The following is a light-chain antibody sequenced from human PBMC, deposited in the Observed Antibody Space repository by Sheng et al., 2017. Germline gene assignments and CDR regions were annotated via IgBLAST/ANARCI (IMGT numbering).Light chain of an antibody. CDR3: QQYETWPLT. J-gene: IGKJ4*01. Sequence: EIVMTQSPATLSVSPGERATLSCRASQSVSNNLAWYQQKPGQAPRLLIHRASSRATGIPDRFRGSGSGTDFTLTISSLQSADFAVYYCQQYETWPLTFGGGTKVEIK. V-gene: IGKV3D-15*01. CDR2: RAS. CDR1: QSVSNN.